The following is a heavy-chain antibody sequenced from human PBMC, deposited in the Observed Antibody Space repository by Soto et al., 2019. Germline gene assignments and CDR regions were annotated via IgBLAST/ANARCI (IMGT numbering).Heavy chain of an antibody. J-gene: IGHJ6*02. V-gene: IGHV1-58*01. CDR3: TTDTMVRGEAPPWYYGMDV. D-gene: IGHD3-10*01. CDR2: IVVGSGNT. CDR1: GFTFTNSA. Sequence: ASVKVSCKASGFTFTNSAVQWVRQARGQRLEWIGWIVVGSGNTNYAQKFQERVTITRDMSTSTAYMELSSLRSEDTAVYYCTTDTMVRGEAPPWYYGMDVWGQGTTVTAP.